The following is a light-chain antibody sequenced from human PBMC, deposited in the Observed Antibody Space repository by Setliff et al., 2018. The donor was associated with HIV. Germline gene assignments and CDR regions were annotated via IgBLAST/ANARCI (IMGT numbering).Light chain of an antibody. J-gene: IGLJ1*01. CDR3: AAWDDSLNDYV. CDR2: SNN. Sequence: QSVLTQPPSASGTPGQRVSISCSGSSSNIGSNTVNWYQQLRGTAPKLLIYSNNQRPSGVPDRFSGSKSGTSASLAISGLRSEDEAAYFCAAWDDSLNDYVFGTGTKVTVL. CDR1: SSNIGSNT. V-gene: IGLV1-44*01.